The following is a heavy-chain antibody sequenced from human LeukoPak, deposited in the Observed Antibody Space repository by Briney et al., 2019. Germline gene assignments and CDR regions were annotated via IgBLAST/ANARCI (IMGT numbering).Heavy chain of an antibody. Sequence: SQTLSLTCAISGDSVSSNSDAWNWIRQSPSRGLERLGRTYYRSKWYNDYAVSVKSRITINPDTSKNQFSLQLNSVTPEDTAVYYCARTYHYDRSGYRQRGNYFDYWGQGTLVTVSS. V-gene: IGHV6-1*01. CDR2: TYYRSKWYN. D-gene: IGHD3-22*01. CDR1: GDSVSSNSDA. CDR3: ARTYHYDRSGYRQRGNYFDY. J-gene: IGHJ4*02.